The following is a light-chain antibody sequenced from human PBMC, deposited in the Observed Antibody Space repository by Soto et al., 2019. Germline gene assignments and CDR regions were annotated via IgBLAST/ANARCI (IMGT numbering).Light chain of an antibody. J-gene: IGKJ1*01. CDR3: QQYNNWPPGKT. CDR2: GAS. CDR1: QSVSSN. V-gene: IGKV3-15*01. Sequence: VMTQSPATLSVSPGERATLSCRASQSVSSNLAWYQQKPGQAPRLLIYGASTRATGIPARFSGSGSGTEFTLTISSLQSEDFAVYYCQQYNNWPPGKTFGQGTKVDIK.